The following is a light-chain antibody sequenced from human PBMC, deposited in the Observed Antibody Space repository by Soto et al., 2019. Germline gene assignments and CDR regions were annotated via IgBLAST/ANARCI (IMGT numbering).Light chain of an antibody. CDR2: AAS. CDR3: QQYNDWPPVIT. V-gene: IGKV1-5*01. Sequence: DIQMTQSPSTLSGSVGDRVTITCRASQTISSWLAWYQQKPGKAPKLLIYAASSLQSGVPSRFSGSGSGTEFTLTISSLQSEDFAVYYCQQYNDWPPVITFGQGTRLEIK. J-gene: IGKJ5*01. CDR1: QTISSW.